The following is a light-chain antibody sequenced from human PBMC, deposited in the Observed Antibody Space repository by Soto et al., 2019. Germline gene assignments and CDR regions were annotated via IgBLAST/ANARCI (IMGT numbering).Light chain of an antibody. V-gene: IGKV1-39*01. J-gene: IGKJ1*01. CDR3: QQSFSIPQT. CDR2: ASS. Sequence: DIQMTQSPSSLSASVEDRVTVTCRASQTINSYLNWYQQKPGRAPKLLIYASSSLPSGVPSRFSGAASGTDFTLTISSLQPEDFATYYCQQSFSIPQTFGQGTKVDIK. CDR1: QTINSY.